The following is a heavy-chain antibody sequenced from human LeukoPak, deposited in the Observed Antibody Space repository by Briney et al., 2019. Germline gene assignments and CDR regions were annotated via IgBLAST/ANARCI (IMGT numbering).Heavy chain of an antibody. CDR1: GFIFSGSA. Sequence: PGGSLRLSCAASGFIFSGSAIHWVREASGQGLEWGGRIRSKPNNYATAYAASVKGRFTISRDDSNNTANLQMDSLKTEDTAVYYCSRRPGDGGNDYWGQGTLVTVSS. V-gene: IGHV3-73*01. CDR2: IRSKPNNYAT. CDR3: SRRPGDGGNDY. D-gene: IGHD4-23*01. J-gene: IGHJ4*02.